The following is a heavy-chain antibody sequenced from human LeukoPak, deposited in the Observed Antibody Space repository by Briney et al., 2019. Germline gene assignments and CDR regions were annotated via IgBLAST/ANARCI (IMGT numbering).Heavy chain of an antibody. J-gene: IGHJ5*02. V-gene: IGHV1-69*11. CDR1: GGSFSDYS. Sequence: SVKVSCKASGGSFSDYSISWVRQAPGQGLEWMGRIIAILDTAHYAQKFQGRFTITADESTTTVYMELSSLRSDDTAVYYCVRSGYDYDWFDPWGQGTLVTVSS. D-gene: IGHD5-12*01. CDR2: IIAILDTA. CDR3: VRSGYDYDWFDP.